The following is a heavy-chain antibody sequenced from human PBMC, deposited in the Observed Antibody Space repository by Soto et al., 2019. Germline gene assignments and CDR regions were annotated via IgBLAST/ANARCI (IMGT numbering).Heavy chain of an antibody. Sequence: PGGSLRLSCAASGFTFSSYAMSWVRQAPGKGLEWVSAISGSGGSTYYADSVKGRFTISRDNSKNTLYLQMNSLRAEDTAVYYCAKGGLLWFGKLSLPPDYWGQGTLVTVSS. J-gene: IGHJ4*02. CDR2: ISGSGGST. CDR1: GFTFSSYA. CDR3: AKGGLLWFGKLSLPPDY. V-gene: IGHV3-23*01. D-gene: IGHD3-10*01.